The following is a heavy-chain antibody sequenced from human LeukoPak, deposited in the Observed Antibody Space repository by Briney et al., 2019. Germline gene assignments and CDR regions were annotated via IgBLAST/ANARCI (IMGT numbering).Heavy chain of an antibody. CDR1: GXTFSSYW. CDR2: INSDGSST. Sequence: TGGFLRLSCAASGXTFSSYWMHWVRQAPGKGRVWVSRINSDGSSTSYADSVKGRFTISRDNAKNTLYLQMNSLRAEDTAVYYCAGLESTADYWGQGTLVTVSS. V-gene: IGHV3-74*01. J-gene: IGHJ4*02. CDR3: AGLESTADY.